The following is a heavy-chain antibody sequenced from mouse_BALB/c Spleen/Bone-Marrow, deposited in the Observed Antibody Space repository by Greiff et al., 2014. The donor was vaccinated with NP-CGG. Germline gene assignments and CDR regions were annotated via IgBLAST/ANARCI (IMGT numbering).Heavy chain of an antibody. CDR3: ARDYGNLAWFAY. CDR2: INPYNDGT. CDR1: GYTFTSYV. D-gene: IGHD2-1*01. J-gene: IGHJ3*01. Sequence: EQSGPELVKPGASVKMSCKASGYTFTSYVMHWVKQKPGQGLEWIGYINPYNDGTKYNEKFKGKTTLTSDKSSSTAYMERSSLTSDDAAVYCGARDYGNLAWFAYWGQGTLVTVSA. V-gene: IGHV1-14*01.